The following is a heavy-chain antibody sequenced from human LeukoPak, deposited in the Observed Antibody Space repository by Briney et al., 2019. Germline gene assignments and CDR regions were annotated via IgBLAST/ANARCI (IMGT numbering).Heavy chain of an antibody. V-gene: IGHV3-7*01. J-gene: IGHJ4*02. CDR1: GFTFSSYG. CDR2: IKRDGSEK. D-gene: IGHD4-17*01. CDR3: ARARRATVTTYYFDY. Sequence: GGSLRLSCAASGFTFSSYGMHWVRQAPGKGLEWVANIKRDGSEKYYVDSVKGRFTISRDNAKNSLYLQMNSLRAEDTAVYYCARARRATVTTYYFDYWGQGTLVTVSS.